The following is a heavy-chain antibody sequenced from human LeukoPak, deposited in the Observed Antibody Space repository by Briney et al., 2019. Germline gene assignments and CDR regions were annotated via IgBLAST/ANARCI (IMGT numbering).Heavy chain of an antibody. Sequence: GASVKVSCKASGYTFTGYYMHWVRQAPGQGLEWMGWINPNSGGTNYAQKFQGRVTMTGDTSISTAYMELSRLRSDDTAVYYCARVQGFMVRGVMGYWGQGTLVTVSS. CDR3: ARVQGFMVRGVMGY. V-gene: IGHV1-2*02. D-gene: IGHD3-10*01. CDR2: INPNSGGT. J-gene: IGHJ4*02. CDR1: GYTFTGYY.